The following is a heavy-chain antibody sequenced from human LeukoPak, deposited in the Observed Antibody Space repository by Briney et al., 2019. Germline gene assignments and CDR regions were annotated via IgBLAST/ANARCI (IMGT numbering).Heavy chain of an antibody. CDR3: ARDPPSYYYDSGSFDY. CDR2: ISYDGSNK. V-gene: IGHV3-30*04. D-gene: IGHD3-22*01. Sequence: GGSLRLSCAASGFTFSSYTMSWVRQAPGKGLEWVAVISYDGSNKYYADSVKGRFTISRDNSKNTLYLQMNSLRAEDTAVYYCARDPPSYYYDSGSFDYWGQGTLVTVSS. CDR1: GFTFSSYT. J-gene: IGHJ4*02.